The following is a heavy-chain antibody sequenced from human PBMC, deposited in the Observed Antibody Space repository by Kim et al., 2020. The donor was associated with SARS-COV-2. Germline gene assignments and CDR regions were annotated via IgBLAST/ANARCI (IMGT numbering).Heavy chain of an antibody. CDR3: AKDGITMVRGVLTY. CDR1: GFTFSSYG. J-gene: IGHJ4*02. D-gene: IGHD3-10*01. Sequence: GGSLRLSCAASGFTFSSYGMHWVRQAPGKGLVWVAVISYDGSNKYYADSVKGRFTISRDNSKNTLHLQMNSLRAEDTAVYYCAKDGITMVRGVLTYWGQG. V-gene: IGHV3-30*18. CDR2: ISYDGSNK.